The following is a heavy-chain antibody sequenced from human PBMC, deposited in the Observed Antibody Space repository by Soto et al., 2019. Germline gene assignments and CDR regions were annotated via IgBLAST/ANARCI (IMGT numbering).Heavy chain of an antibody. V-gene: IGHV4-4*02. J-gene: IGHJ6*02. D-gene: IGHD3-10*02. CDR3: ASVRGGYYYAMDV. Sequence: QVQLQESGPGLVKPSGTLSLTCAVSGGSISSSNWWSWVRQPPGKGLEWIGEIYHSGSTNYNPSRTNRDAIAVDQSKNQCSLQLSSVTAADTAVYYCASVRGGYYYAMDVWGQGTTVTVSS. CDR1: GGSISSSNW. CDR2: IYHSGST.